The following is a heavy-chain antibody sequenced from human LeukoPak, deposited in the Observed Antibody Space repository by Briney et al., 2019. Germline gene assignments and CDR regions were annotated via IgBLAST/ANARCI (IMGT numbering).Heavy chain of an antibody. CDR1: GGTFSSSA. D-gene: IGHD2-15*01. V-gene: IGHV1-69*05. J-gene: IGHJ4*02. Sequence: SVKVSCKASGGTFSSSAISWVRQAPGQGLEWMGGIIPIFGTANYAQKFQGRVTITTDESTSTAYMELSSLRSEDTAVYYCARKYCSCGSCFSGFDYWGQGTLVTVSS. CDR2: IIPIFGTA. CDR3: ARKYCSCGSCFSGFDY.